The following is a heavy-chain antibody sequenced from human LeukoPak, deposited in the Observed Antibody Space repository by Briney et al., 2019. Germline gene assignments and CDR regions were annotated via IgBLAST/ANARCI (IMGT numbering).Heavy chain of an antibody. CDR2: ISYSGDT. D-gene: IGHD3-22*01. CDR3: ARLNYYDKSGYYTQPKFDY. Sequence: SETLSLTCSVSGGSLSSSRHFWSWIRQPPGKGLEWIGTISYSGDTYYSPSLKSRVTISVDPSKNQFSLKLTSVSAADTAVFYCARLNYYDKSGYYTQPKFDYWGQGTLVTVSS. J-gene: IGHJ4*02. CDR1: GGSLSSSRHF. V-gene: IGHV4-39*01.